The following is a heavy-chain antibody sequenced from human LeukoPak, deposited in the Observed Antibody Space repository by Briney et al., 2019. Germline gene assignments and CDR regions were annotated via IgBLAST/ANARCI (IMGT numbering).Heavy chain of an antibody. CDR3: VRDRELNY. V-gene: IGHV4-61*01. Sequence: SETLSLTCTVSGGSISSSSYYWSWIRQPPGKGLEWIGYIYNSGSTNYNPSLKSRATISADTSKNQFSLKLSSVTAADTAVYYCVRDRELNYWGQGTLVTVSS. CDR2: IYNSGST. D-gene: IGHD1-7*01. CDR1: GGSISSSSYY. J-gene: IGHJ4*02.